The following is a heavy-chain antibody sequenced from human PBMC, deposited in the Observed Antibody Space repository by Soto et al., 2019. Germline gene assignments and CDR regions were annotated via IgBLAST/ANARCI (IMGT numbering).Heavy chain of an antibody. D-gene: IGHD3-3*01. CDR3: ARGITSFVVVPSSGTDV. CDR2: TYFRSKWYN. Sequence: SQNLSLPCTSSGTRVSSNSAAWYWIRQSQSRGLEGLGRTYFRSKWYNDYAVSVKSRININPNTSKNQFSLQLNSVTPGDTAVYYCARGITSFVVVPSSGTDVWGQGTTVTVSS. J-gene: IGHJ6*02. V-gene: IGHV6-1*01. CDR1: GTRVSSNSAA.